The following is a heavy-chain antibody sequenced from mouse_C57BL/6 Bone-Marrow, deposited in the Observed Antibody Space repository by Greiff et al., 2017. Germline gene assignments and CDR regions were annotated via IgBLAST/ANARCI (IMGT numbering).Heavy chain of an antibody. J-gene: IGHJ2*01. CDR2: IYTGSGST. V-gene: IGHV1-55*01. CDR3: AICVY. CDR1: GYTFTSYW. Sequence: VKLQQPGAELVKPGASVKMSCKASGYTFTSYWITWVKPRPGPGLEWVGDIYTGSGSTNSNEKFKRKATLTVDTSSSTAYMQLSSLTSEDSAVYYGAICVYWGQGTTLTVSS.